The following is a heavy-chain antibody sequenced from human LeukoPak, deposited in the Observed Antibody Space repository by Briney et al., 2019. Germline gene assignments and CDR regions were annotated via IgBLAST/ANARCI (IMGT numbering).Heavy chain of an antibody. CDR3: AKGATVTTAHAFDI. Sequence: GGSLRLSCAASGFTFSSYGMHWVRQAPGKGLEWVAFIRYDGSNKYYADSVKGRFTISRDNSKNTLYLQMNSLRAEDTAVYYCAKGATVTTAHAFDIWGQGTMVTVSS. CDR1: GFTFSSYG. J-gene: IGHJ3*02. CDR2: IRYDGSNK. V-gene: IGHV3-30*02. D-gene: IGHD4-17*01.